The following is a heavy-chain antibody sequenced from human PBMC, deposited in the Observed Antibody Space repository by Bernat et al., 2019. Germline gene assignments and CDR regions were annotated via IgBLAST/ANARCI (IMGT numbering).Heavy chain of an antibody. CDR2: IWYDGSNK. CDR3: ARDYFPASSRWYVRRRDSEKHWYEP. CDR1: GFTFSSYG. V-gene: IGHV3-33*01. J-gene: IGHJ5*02. D-gene: IGHD6-13*01. Sequence: QVQLVESGGGVVQPGRSLRLSCAASGFTFSSYGMHWVRQAPGKGLEWVAVIWYDGSNKYYADSVKGRFTISRDNSKNTLYLQMNSLRAEDTAVYYCARDYFPASSRWYVRRRDSEKHWYEPWDQGPLVTVSS.